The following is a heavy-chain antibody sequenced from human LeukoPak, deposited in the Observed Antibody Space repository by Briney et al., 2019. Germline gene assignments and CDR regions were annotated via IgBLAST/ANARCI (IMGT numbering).Heavy chain of an antibody. CDR2: IYYSGST. V-gene: IGHV4-31*03. J-gene: IGHJ4*02. Sequence: SQTLSLTCTVSGGSISSGGYYWSWIRQHPGKGLEWIGYIYYSGSTYYNPSLKSRVTISVDTSKNQFSLKLSSVTAADTAVYYCARGPTLAVAGTFDYWGQGTLVTVSS. D-gene: IGHD6-19*01. CDR1: GGSISSGGYY. CDR3: ARGPTLAVAGTFDY.